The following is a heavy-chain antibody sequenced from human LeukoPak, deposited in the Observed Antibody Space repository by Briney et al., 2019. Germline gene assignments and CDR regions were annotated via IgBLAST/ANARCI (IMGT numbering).Heavy chain of an antibody. V-gene: IGHV3-30*04. CDR1: GFTFGDYA. J-gene: IGHJ6*03. D-gene: IGHD2-21*02. Sequence: PGGSLRLSCTASGFTFGDYAMHWVRQAPGKGLEWVAVISYDGSNKYYADPVKGRFTISRDNSKNTLYLQMNSLRAEDTAVCYCARGIVVVTAIRHYYYYMDVWGKGTTVTVSS. CDR3: ARGIVVVTAIRHYYYYMDV. CDR2: ISYDGSNK.